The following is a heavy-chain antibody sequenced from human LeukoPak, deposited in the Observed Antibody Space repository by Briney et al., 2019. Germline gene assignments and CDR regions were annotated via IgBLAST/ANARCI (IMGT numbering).Heavy chain of an antibody. CDR2: IIPIFGTA. J-gene: IGHJ4*02. D-gene: IGHD3-10*01. V-gene: IGHV1-69*05. CDR1: GGTFSSYA. CDR3: AREDGWFGELSLDY. Sequence: ASVKVSCKASGGTFSSYAISWVRQAPGQGLEWMGRIIPIFGTANYAQKFQGRDTITTDESTSTAYIELSSLRSEDTAVYYCAREDGWFGELSLDYWGQGTLVTVSS.